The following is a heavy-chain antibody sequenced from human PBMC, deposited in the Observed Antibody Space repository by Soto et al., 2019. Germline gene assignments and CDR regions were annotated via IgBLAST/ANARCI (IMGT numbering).Heavy chain of an antibody. D-gene: IGHD2-2*02. J-gene: IGHJ6*02. CDR3: ARRYCSSTSCYNGMDV. Sequence: GESLKISCKGSGYSFTSYWIGWVRQMPGQGLEWMGIIYPGDSDTRYSPSFQGQVTISADKSISTAYLQWSSLKASDTAMYYCARRYCSSTSCYNGMDVWGQGTTVTVSS. V-gene: IGHV5-51*01. CDR1: GYSFTSYW. CDR2: IYPGDSDT.